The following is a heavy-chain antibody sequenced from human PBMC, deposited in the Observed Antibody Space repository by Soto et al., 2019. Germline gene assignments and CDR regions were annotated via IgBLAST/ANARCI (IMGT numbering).Heavy chain of an antibody. J-gene: IGHJ6*02. CDR2: IYPGDSDT. D-gene: IGHD3-10*01. V-gene: IGHV5-51*01. CDR1: GYSFTSYW. Sequence: GESLKISCKHSGYSFTSYWIGWVRQMPGKGLECMGIIYPGDSDTRYSPSFQGQVTISADKSISTAYLQWSSLKASDTAMYYCAGGGVRGVITRTRDYYGMDVWGQGTKVTVSS. CDR3: AGGGVRGVITRTRDYYGMDV.